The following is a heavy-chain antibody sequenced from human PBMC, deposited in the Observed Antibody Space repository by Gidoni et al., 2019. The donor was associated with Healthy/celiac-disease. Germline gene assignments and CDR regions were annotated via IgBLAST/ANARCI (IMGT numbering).Heavy chain of an antibody. CDR2: ISAYNGNT. D-gene: IGHD3-9*01. CDR1: GYTFPSYG. CDR3: ARDLNDILRRGYYYYYYMDV. V-gene: IGHV1-18*01. Sequence: QVQLVQSGAEVKKPGASVKVSCKASGYTFPSYGISWVRQAPGQGLEWMGWISAYNGNTNDAQKLQGRVTMTTDTSTSTAYMELRSLRSDDTAVYYCARDLNDILRRGYYYYYYMDVWGKGTTVTVSS. J-gene: IGHJ6*03.